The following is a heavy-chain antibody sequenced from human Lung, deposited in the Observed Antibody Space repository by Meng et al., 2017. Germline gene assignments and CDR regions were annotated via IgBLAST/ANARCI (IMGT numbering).Heavy chain of an antibody. V-gene: IGHV3-72*01. CDR3: ARGMGVQYNY. J-gene: IGHJ4*02. CDR1: GFTFSDYN. CDR2: IRSIANSYTT. Sequence: GESLKISCAASGFTFSDYNMDWVRQAPGKGLEWVGRIRSIANSYTTDCAASVKGRFTISRDDSKNSFYLQMNSLKTDDTAVYYCARGMGVQYNYWGQGTPVTVSS. D-gene: IGHD4-11*01.